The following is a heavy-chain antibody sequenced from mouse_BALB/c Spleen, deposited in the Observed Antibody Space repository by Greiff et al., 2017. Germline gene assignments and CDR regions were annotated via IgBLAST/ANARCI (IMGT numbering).Heavy chain of an antibody. D-gene: IGHD1-2*01. CDR2: INPSTGDT. V-gene: IGHV1-7*01. Sequence: QVHVKQSGAELAKPGASVKMSCKASGYTFTSYWMHWVKQRPGQGLEWIGYINPSTGDTEYNQKFKDKATLTADKSSSTAYMQLSSLTSEDSAVYYCARSIAAAALDYWGQGTTLTVSS. CDR3: ARSIAAAALDY. CDR1: GYTFTSYW. J-gene: IGHJ2*01.